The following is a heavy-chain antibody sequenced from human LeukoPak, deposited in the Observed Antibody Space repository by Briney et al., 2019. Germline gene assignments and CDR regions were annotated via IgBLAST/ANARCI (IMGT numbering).Heavy chain of an antibody. CDR2: INFTGNTETGTT. D-gene: IGHD3-3*01. CDR1: GGSFSSYS. CDR3: ARGFSGFWEFDF. J-gene: IGHJ4*02. Sequence: PSETLSLTCAVSGGSFSSYSWNWIRQLPGAGLGWIAEINFTGNTETGTTSYSPSLKSRVTISADTSTNQLSMHLRSATVADTGVYFCARGFSGFWEFDFWGQGTLVTVSS. V-gene: IGHV4-34*01.